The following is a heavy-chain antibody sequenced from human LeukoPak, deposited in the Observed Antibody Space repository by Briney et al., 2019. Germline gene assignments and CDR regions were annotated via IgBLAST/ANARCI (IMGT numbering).Heavy chain of an antibody. D-gene: IGHD2/OR15-2a*01. CDR3: ARHNPFRPFPDY. J-gene: IGHJ4*02. Sequence: SETLSLTCTVSGGSISSSSYFWGWIRQPAGKGLEWIGTIYYSGSTYYNPSLKSRVTFSLDTSNNQFSLKLSSVTAADTAVYFCARHNPFRPFPDYWGQGTLVTVSS. CDR1: GGSISSSSYF. CDR2: IYYSGST. V-gene: IGHV4-39*01.